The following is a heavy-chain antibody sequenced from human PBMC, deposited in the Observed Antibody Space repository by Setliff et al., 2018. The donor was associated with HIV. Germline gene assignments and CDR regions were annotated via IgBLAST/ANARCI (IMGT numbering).Heavy chain of an antibody. CDR3: ARSNTPLGWFDP. J-gene: IGHJ5*02. Sequence: ASVKVSCKASGYTFTGYYMHWVRQAPGQGLEWMGWINPNSGGTTYAQKFQGRVTMTRDTSISAAYMEVSRLRSDDTAVYYCARSNTPLGWFDPWGQGTLVTVSS. CDR1: GYTFTGYY. V-gene: IGHV1-2*02. CDR2: INPNSGGT. D-gene: IGHD4-4*01.